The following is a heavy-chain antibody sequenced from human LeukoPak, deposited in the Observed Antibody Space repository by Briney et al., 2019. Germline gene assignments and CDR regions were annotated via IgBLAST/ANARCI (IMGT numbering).Heavy chain of an antibody. CDR3: ATGANLFQY. CDR1: GFIFNDSW. Sequence: GGSLRVSCAASGFIFNDSWMSWVRQAPGKGLEWVANIRHDGSEKYYLDSVRGRFTISRDNAKNAVYLQMSNLRGEDTAVYYCATGANLFQYWGQGTLVTVSS. J-gene: IGHJ4*02. V-gene: IGHV3-7*01. CDR2: IRHDGSEK. D-gene: IGHD4/OR15-4a*01.